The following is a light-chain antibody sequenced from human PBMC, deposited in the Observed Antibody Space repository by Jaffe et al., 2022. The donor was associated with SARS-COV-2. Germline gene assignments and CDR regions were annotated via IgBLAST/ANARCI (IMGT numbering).Light chain of an antibody. V-gene: IGKV3-20*01. Sequence: EIVLTQSPGTLSLSPGERATLCCRASQNVSSSYLAWYQQKPGQAPRLLIYGASSRATGIPDRFSGSGSGTDFSLTINRLEPDDFAVYYCQQYASSHKTFGQGTKVEIK. J-gene: IGKJ1*01. CDR2: GAS. CDR3: QQYASSHKT. CDR1: QNVSSSY.